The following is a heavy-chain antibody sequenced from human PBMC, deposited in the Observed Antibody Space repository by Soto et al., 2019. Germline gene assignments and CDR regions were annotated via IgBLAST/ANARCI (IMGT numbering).Heavy chain of an antibody. V-gene: IGHV4-34*01. Sequence: QVQLQQWGAGLLKPSETLSLTCAVYGGSFSGYYSSWIRQPPGKGLEWIGEINHSGSTNYNPSLKSRVTISVDTSKNQFSLKLSSVTAADTAVYYCARPMRLQYNWFDPWGQGTLVTVSS. CDR3: ARPMRLQYNWFDP. CDR1: GGSFSGYY. CDR2: INHSGST. D-gene: IGHD4-4*01. J-gene: IGHJ5*02.